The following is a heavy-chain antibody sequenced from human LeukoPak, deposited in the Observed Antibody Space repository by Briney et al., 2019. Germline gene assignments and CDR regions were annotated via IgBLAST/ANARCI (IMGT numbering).Heavy chain of an antibody. D-gene: IGHD3-22*01. J-gene: IGHJ4*02. Sequence: GGSLRLSCAASGFTFSSYSMNWVRQAPGKGLECVSSISSSSSYIYYADSVKGRFTISRDNAKNSLYLQMNSLRAEDTAVYYCARDFEYYDSSGYYLDFDYWGQGTLVTVSS. CDR2: ISSSSSYI. CDR3: ARDFEYYDSSGYYLDFDY. CDR1: GFTFSSYS. V-gene: IGHV3-21*01.